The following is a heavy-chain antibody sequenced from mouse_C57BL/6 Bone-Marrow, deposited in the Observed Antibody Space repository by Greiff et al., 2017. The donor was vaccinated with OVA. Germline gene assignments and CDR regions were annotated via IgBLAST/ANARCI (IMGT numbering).Heavy chain of an antibody. CDR1: GYSITSGYY. CDR3: ARDRGVFTTVVATRAY. CDR2: ISYDGSN. D-gene: IGHD1-1*01. V-gene: IGHV3-6*01. J-gene: IGHJ3*01. Sequence: EVHLVESGPGLVKPSQSLSLTCSVTGYSITSGYYWNWIRQFPGNKLEWMGYISYDGSNNYNPSLKNRISITRDTSKNQFFLKLNSVTTEDTATYYCARDRGVFTTVVATRAYWGQGTLVTVSA.